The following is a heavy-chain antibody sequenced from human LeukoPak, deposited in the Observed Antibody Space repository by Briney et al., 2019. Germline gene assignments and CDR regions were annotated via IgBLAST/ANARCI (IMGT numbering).Heavy chain of an antibody. CDR1: GGSVSSGNYY. J-gene: IGHJ1*01. CDR2: IYTSGST. CDR3: ARHSSPRSPFQY. V-gene: IGHV4-61*02. Sequence: KASETLSLTCTVSGGSVSSGNYYWTWIRQPAGKGLEWIGRIYTSGSTNYNPSLKSRVTISVDTSQNQFSLNLSSVTAADTAVYYCARHSSPRSPFQYWGQGTLVTVSS. D-gene: IGHD6-6*01.